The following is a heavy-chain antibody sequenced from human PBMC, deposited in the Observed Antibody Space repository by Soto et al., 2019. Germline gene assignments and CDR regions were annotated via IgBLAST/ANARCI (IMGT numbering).Heavy chain of an antibody. D-gene: IGHD4-17*01. J-gene: IGHJ4*02. CDR1: GFTFSSYG. CDR2: ISYDGSNK. CDR3: AKPPGDYRLYFDY. Sequence: GGSLRLSCAASGFTFSSYGMHWVRQAPGKGLEWVAVISYDGSNKYYADSVKGRFTISRDNSKNTLYLQMNSLRAEDTAVYYCAKPPGDYRLYFDYWGQGTLVTVSS. V-gene: IGHV3-30*18.